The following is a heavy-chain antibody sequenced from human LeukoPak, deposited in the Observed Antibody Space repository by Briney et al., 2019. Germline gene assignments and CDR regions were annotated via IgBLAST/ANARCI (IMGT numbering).Heavy chain of an antibody. D-gene: IGHD6-13*01. Sequence: ASVKVSCKASGGTFSSYAISWVRQAPGQGLEWMGGIIPIFGTANYAQKFQGRVTITADESTSTAYMELSGLRSEDTAVYYCARQGGRSWPYYYYYMDVWGKGTTVTISS. CDR3: ARQGGRSWPYYYYYMDV. J-gene: IGHJ6*03. V-gene: IGHV1-69*13. CDR1: GGTFSSYA. CDR2: IIPIFGTA.